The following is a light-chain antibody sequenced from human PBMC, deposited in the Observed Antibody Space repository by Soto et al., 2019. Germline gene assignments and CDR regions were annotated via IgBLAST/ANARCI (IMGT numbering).Light chain of an antibody. CDR1: QDISSY. Sequence: DIQLTQSPSFLSASVGDRVIITCRASQDISSYLAWYQQRPGKVPRFLTHAASTLQSGVPSRFSAAGSGTTFTLTFSSLQPEDIPTYYCQQLNRFPRTFGQGTKVEV. V-gene: IGKV1-9*01. J-gene: IGKJ1*01. CDR3: QQLNRFPRT. CDR2: AAS.